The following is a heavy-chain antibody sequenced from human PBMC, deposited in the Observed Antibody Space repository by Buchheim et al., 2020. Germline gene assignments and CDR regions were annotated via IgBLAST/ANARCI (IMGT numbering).Heavy chain of an antibody. CDR3: VVAGTRSTGIGY. V-gene: IGHV3-23*04. CDR2: ISGSGGST. Sequence: VQLVESGGGLVKPGGSLRLSCAASGFTFSDYYMSWVRQAPGKGLEWVSAISGSGGSTYHADSVKGRFTISRDNSKNKLYLQMNSLRAEDTAVYYCVVAGTRSTGIGYWGQGTL. CDR1: GFTFSDYY. J-gene: IGHJ4*02. D-gene: IGHD6-19*01.